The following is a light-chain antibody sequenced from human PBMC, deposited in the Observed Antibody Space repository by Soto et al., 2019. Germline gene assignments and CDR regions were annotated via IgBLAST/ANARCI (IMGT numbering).Light chain of an antibody. Sequence: EIVLTQSPATLSLSPGERATLSCRASQSVSSYLAWYQQKPGQAPRLLIYDASSRPTGIPARFSGSGSGTDFTLTISSLEPEDFAVYYCQQRSNWPLTFGGGTKVEIK. J-gene: IGKJ4*01. CDR1: QSVSSY. CDR3: QQRSNWPLT. CDR2: DAS. V-gene: IGKV3-11*01.